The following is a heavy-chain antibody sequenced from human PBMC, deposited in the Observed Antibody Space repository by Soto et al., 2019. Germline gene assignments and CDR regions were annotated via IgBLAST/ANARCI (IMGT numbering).Heavy chain of an antibody. CDR2: INPKSGGT. J-gene: IGHJ4*02. CDR3: AGNWNDGDDYFDY. D-gene: IGHD1-1*01. V-gene: IGHV1-2*02. CDR1: GYTFTGYY. Sequence: QVQLVQSGAEVKKPGASVKVSCKASGYTFTGYYLHWVRQAPGHGPEWMGWINPKSGGTSYSKKFQGRVTMTRDTSSSTAYMELRRLRSDDTAVYYCAGNWNDGDDYFDYWGQGTLVTVSS.